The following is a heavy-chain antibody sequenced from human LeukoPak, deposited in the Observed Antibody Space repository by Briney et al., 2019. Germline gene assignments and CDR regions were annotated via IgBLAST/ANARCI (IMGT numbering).Heavy chain of an antibody. V-gene: IGHV4-4*07. J-gene: IGHJ6*03. CDR3: AGDEYYYGSGSRRGMDV. CDR2: IYTSGST. Sequence: PSETLSLTCTVSGGSISSYYWSWIRQPAGKGLEWIGRIYTSGSTNYNPSLKSRVTMSVDTSKNQFSLKLSSVTAADTAVYYCAGDEYYYGSGSRRGMDVWGKGTTVTVSS. CDR1: GGSISSYY. D-gene: IGHD3-10*01.